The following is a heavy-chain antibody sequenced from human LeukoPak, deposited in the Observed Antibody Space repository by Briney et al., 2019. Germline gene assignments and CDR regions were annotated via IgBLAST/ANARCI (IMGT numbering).Heavy chain of an antibody. Sequence: PGGSLRLSCTASGFPFSRYWLSWVRQAPGKGLEWVANIKFDGNEKYYVDSVKGRFTISRDNAKNSLYLQMNSLRAEDTAIYYCARLDEAFDNWGQGTLVTVSS. CDR1: GFPFSRYW. CDR2: IKFDGNEK. J-gene: IGHJ4*02. V-gene: IGHV3-7*01. D-gene: IGHD5-24*01. CDR3: ARLDEAFDN.